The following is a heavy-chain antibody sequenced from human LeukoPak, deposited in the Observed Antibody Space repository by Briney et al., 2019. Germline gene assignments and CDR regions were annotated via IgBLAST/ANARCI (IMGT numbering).Heavy chain of an antibody. V-gene: IGHV3-23*01. CDR1: GFTFRSYD. CDR2: ISDSGDRT. D-gene: IGHD1-26*01. J-gene: IGHJ4*02. Sequence: PGGSLRLSCAASGFTFRSYDMSWVRQAPGKGLEWVSAISDSGDRTYYADSVKGRFTISRDNAKNSLYLQMNSLRAEDTAVYYCASGAQSDYWGQGTLVTVSS. CDR3: ASGAQSDY.